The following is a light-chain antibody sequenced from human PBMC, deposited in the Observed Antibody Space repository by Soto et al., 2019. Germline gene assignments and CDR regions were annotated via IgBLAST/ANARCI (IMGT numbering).Light chain of an antibody. J-gene: IGKJ1*01. CDR3: QQFKDYVWT. V-gene: IGKV1-5*01. Sequence: DIQMTPSPSTLSASVGDRVTITCRASQNICTWLAWYQHKPGKAPKLLIYDVSILESGVPSRFSGSGSGTEFTLIISNLQPDDFATYYCQQFKDYVWTFGQGTKVDIK. CDR2: DVS. CDR1: QNICTW.